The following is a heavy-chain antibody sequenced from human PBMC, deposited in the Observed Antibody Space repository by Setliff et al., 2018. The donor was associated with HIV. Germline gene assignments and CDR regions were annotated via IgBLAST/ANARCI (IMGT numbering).Heavy chain of an antibody. Sequence: SETLSLTCVVSGYSISSGYHWGWIRQAPGRGLEWIGNIYHSGTTSYNPSLKSRVTISIDTSNSQFSLNLRSVTAADTAVYYCASMYSGYDQDYFDYWGQGTLVTVSS. D-gene: IGHD5-12*01. J-gene: IGHJ4*02. CDR2: IYHSGTT. V-gene: IGHV4-38-2*01. CDR3: ASMYSGYDQDYFDY. CDR1: GYSISSGYH.